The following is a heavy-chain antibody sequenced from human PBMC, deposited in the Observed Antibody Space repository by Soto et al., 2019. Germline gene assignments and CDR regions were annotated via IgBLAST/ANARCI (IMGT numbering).Heavy chain of an antibody. J-gene: IGHJ3*02. CDR3: ARDPADYYDSSGYPVGAFDI. Sequence: GGSLRLSCAASGFTFSSYGMHWVRQAPGKGLEWVAVIWYDGSNKYYADSVKGRFTISRDNSKNTLYLQMNSLRAEDTAVYYCARDPADYYDSSGYPVGAFDIWGQGTMVTVSS. V-gene: IGHV3-33*01. CDR1: GFTFSSYG. CDR2: IWYDGSNK. D-gene: IGHD3-22*01.